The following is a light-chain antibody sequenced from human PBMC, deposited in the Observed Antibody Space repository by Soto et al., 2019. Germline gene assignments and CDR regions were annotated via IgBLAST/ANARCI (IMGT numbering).Light chain of an antibody. CDR1: QSVYKNF. CDR2: GAS. Sequence: EIVLTQSPGTLSLSPGERATLSCRASQSVYKNFLAWYQQKPGQAPSLLINGASIRATGIPDRLSGSASGTDFSLTIDRMKPEDFAVYFWQQCSSSPPTFGGGTKVAIK. CDR3: QQCSSSPPT. V-gene: IGKV3-20*01. J-gene: IGKJ4*01.